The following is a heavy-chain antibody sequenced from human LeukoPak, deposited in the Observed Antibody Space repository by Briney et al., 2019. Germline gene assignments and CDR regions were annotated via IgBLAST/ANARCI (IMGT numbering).Heavy chain of an antibody. CDR2: ISSSSSYI. J-gene: IGHJ4*02. CDR1: GFTFSSYS. V-gene: IGHV3-21*01. D-gene: IGHD3-9*01. CDR3: ARDRGILTGYYDY. Sequence: GGSLRLSCAASGFTFSSYSMNWVRQAPGKGLEWVSSISSSSSYIYYADPVKGRFTISRDNAKNSLYLQMNSLRAEDTAVYYCARDRGILTGYYDYWGQGTLVTVSS.